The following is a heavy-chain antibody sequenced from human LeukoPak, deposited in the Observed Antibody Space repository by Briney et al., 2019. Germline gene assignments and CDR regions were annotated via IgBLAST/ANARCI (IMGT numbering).Heavy chain of an antibody. Sequence: GGSLRLSCAASGFILSDYNMDWVRQAPGKGLEWIGRTANRGNIYIKEYAASVKGRFAISRDDSKSSVFLQINSLTTADTAVYYCARDKSGSYDYCGQGTLVTVSS. J-gene: IGHJ4*02. CDR3: ARDKSGSYDY. CDR1: GFILSDYN. D-gene: IGHD1-26*01. CDR2: TANRGNIYIK. V-gene: IGHV3-72*01.